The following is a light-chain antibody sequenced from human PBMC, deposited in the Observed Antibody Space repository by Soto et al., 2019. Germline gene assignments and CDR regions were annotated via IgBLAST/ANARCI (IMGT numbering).Light chain of an antibody. V-gene: IGKV3-20*01. CDR1: QSASSRY. J-gene: IGKJ1*01. CDR3: QQYGSSPWT. Sequence: EIVLTQSPGPLSLSPGERATLSCRAGQSASSRYLAWYQQKPGQAPRLLIYGASSRATGIPDRFSGSGSGTDFTLTISRLEPEDFAVYYCQQYGSSPWTFGQGTKVEIK. CDR2: GAS.